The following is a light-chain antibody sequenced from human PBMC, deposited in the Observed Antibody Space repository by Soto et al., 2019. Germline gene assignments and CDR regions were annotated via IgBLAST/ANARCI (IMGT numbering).Light chain of an antibody. CDR1: GSNIGSNA. CDR2: LND. CDR3: AAWDDSLLAV. J-gene: IGLJ1*01. V-gene: IGLV1-44*01. Sequence: QPVLTQPPSASATPGQRVTISCSGSGSNIGSNAVHWYQQLPGTAPKLLIYLNDQRPSGVPDRFSGSKSGTSASLAISGLQSEDEGDYYCAAWDDSLLAVFGTGTKVTVL.